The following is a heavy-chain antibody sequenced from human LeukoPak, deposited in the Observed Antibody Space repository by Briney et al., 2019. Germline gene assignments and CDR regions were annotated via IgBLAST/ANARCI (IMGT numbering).Heavy chain of an antibody. CDR1: GFIFSDYY. CDR3: AKVEWELPSYYFDY. D-gene: IGHD1-26*01. CDR2: TSSSGGAT. J-gene: IGHJ4*02. Sequence: PGGSLRLSCAASGFIFSDYYMSWIRQVPGKGLEWVSYTSSSGGATYYAGFVKGRFTVSRDNAQNSLSLQMNSLRAEDTAVYYCAKVEWELPSYYFDYWGQGTLVTVSS. V-gene: IGHV3-11*04.